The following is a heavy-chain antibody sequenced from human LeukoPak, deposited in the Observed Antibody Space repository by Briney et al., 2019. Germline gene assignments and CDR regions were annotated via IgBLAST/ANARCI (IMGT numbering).Heavy chain of an antibody. J-gene: IGHJ6*03. Sequence: GASVEVSCKASGYTFTSYGISWVRQAPGQGLEWMGWISAYNGNTNYAQKLQGRVTMTTDTSTSTAYMELRSLRSDDTAVYYCARVIAVAGPYYYYMDVWGKGTTVTISS. CDR1: GYTFTSYG. V-gene: IGHV1-18*01. CDR3: ARVIAVAGPYYYYMDV. D-gene: IGHD6-19*01. CDR2: ISAYNGNT.